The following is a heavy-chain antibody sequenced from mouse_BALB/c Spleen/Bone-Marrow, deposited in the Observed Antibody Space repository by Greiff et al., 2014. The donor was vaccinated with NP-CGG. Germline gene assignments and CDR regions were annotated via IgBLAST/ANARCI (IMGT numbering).Heavy chain of an antibody. CDR1: GFNIKDTY. D-gene: IGHD1-1*01. Sequence: VQLQQSGAELVKPGASVKLSCTASGFNIKDTYMHWVKQRPEQGLEWIGRIDPANGNTKYDPKFQGKATITADASSNTAYLQLSSLTSEDTAVYYCARYYYSSSYFDHWGQATTLTVSS. CDR3: ARYYYSSSYFDH. CDR2: IDPANGNT. J-gene: IGHJ2*01. V-gene: IGHV14-3*02.